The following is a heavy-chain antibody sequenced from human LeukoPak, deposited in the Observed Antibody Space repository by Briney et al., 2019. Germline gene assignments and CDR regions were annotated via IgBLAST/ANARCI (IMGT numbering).Heavy chain of an antibody. CDR2: ISGSGDST. D-gene: IGHD6-25*01. Sequence: GGSLRLSCAASGFTFSSYAMSWVRQAPGKGLEWVSAISGSGDSTYHADSVKGRFTISRDNSKSTLYLQMNSVRAGDTAIYYCAYSIAASSWGQGTLVTVSS. V-gene: IGHV3-23*01. CDR1: GFTFSSYA. J-gene: IGHJ4*02. CDR3: AYSIAASS.